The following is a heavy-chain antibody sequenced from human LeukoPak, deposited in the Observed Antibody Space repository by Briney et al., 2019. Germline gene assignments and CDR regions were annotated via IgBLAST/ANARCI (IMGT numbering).Heavy chain of an antibody. Sequence: SETLSLTCTVSNGSIISSTYYWGWLRQPPGKGLEWIGSIYYSASTYYNPSLKSRVTISVDTSKNQFSLKLGSVTAADTAVYYCARHYYDFWSGYYGPWFDPWGQGTLVTVSA. J-gene: IGHJ5*02. D-gene: IGHD3-3*01. CDR2: IYYSAST. V-gene: IGHV4-39*01. CDR3: ARHYYDFWSGYYGPWFDP. CDR1: NGSIISSTYY.